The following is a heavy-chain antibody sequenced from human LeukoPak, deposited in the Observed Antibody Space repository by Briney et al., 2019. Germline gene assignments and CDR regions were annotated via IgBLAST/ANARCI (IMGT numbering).Heavy chain of an antibody. CDR2: IRSKAYGGTT. CDR1: GFTFGDYA. CDR3: TRGPRYCSGGSCFLNY. J-gene: IGHJ4*02. D-gene: IGHD2-15*01. Sequence: GGSLRLSCTASGFTFGDYAMSWVRQAPGKGLEWVGFIRSKAYGGTTEYAASVKGRFTISRDDSKSIAYLRMNSLKTEDTAVYYCTRGPRYCSGGSCFLNYWGQGTLVTVSS. V-gene: IGHV3-49*04.